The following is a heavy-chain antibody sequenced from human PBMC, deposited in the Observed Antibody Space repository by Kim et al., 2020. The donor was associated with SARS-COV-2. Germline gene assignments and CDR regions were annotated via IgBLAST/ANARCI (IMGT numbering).Heavy chain of an antibody. V-gene: IGHV1-8*01. CDR3: ARGPYYYGSGSQGYYYYYYGMDV. CDR2: MNPNSGNT. J-gene: IGHJ6*02. CDR1: GYTFTSYD. D-gene: IGHD3-10*01. Sequence: ASVKVSCKASGYTFTSYDINWVRQATGQGLEWMGWMNPNSGNTGYAQKFQGRVTMTRNTSISTAYMELSSLRSEDTAVYYCARGPYYYGSGSQGYYYYYYGMDVWGQGTTVTVSS.